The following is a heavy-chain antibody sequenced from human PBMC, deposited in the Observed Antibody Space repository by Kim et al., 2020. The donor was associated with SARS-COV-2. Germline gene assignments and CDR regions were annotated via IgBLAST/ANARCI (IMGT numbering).Heavy chain of an antibody. V-gene: IGHV3-11*01. CDR3: AGEGFWEMGGGMDV. Sequence: ADSVKGRLTISRDNAKNARYLQLHTLRAEDTAVYYCAGEGFWEMGGGMDVWGQGTTVTVSS. J-gene: IGHJ6*02. D-gene: IGHD1-26*01.